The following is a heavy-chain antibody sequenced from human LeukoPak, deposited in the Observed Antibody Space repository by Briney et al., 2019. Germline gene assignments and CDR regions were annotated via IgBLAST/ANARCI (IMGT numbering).Heavy chain of an antibody. CDR3: ARDGRAVRYGSGSPDY. D-gene: IGHD3-10*01. V-gene: IGHV1-2*02. CDR1: GYTFTGYY. J-gene: IGHJ4*02. Sequence: ASVKVSCKASGYTFTGYYIHWVRQAPGQGLELMGLTNTNSGGTNYAQKFQGRVTMTRDTSISTAYMELSRLRSDDTAVYYCARDGRAVRYGSGSPDYWGQGTLVTVSS. CDR2: TNTNSGGT.